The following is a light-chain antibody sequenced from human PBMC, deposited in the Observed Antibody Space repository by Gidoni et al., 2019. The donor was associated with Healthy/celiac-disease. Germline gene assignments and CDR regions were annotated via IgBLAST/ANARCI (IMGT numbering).Light chain of an antibody. CDR3: QQRYSSPLT. J-gene: IGKJ4*01. CDR2: AAS. CDR1: QSISSY. V-gene: IGKV1-39*01. Sequence: IHMAQSPSSLPASVGDRVTITCRASQSISSYLNWYQQKPGQAPKLLIYAASSMQSGVPARFSGSGSGTDFTLTISSLQPEDFATYYCQQRYSSPLTFGGGTKVEIK.